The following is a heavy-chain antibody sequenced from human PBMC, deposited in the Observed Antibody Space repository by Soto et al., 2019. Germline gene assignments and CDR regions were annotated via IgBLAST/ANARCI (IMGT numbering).Heavy chain of an antibody. CDR2: IYYRGST. V-gene: IGHV4-30-4*01. J-gene: IGHJ4*02. D-gene: IGHD3-10*01. CDR3: AIWYYYGSGNIDY. CDR1: CGSIRSGVYY. Sequence: QVQLQESGPGLVKPSETLSLTCPVSCGSIRSGVYYWSWIRQPPGKGLEWIGYIYYRGSTYYNPSLKSRVTISVDTSKNHFSLKLSSVTAADTAVYYFAIWYYYGSGNIDYWFQGTLVTVSS.